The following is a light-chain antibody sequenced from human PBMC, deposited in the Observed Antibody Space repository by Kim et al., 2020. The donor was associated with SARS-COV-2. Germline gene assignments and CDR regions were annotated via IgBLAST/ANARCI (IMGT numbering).Light chain of an antibody. CDR1: CLRSYS. Sequence: SSELTQDPDVSVALGQTVRITCQGDCLRSYSASWYQQRPGQAPVFVIYGKNNRPSGIPDRFSGSSSGNTASLTITGAQAEDEADYYCSSRDRSGYRYVFGTGTKVTVL. CDR3: SSRDRSGYRYV. CDR2: GKN. V-gene: IGLV3-19*01. J-gene: IGLJ1*01.